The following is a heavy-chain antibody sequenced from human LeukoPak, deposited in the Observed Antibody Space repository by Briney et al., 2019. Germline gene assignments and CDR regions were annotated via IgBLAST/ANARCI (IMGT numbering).Heavy chain of an antibody. CDR2: ISGRGSTT. CDR1: GFIFSDYA. D-gene: IGHD2-2*01. Sequence: GGSLRLSCAASGFIFSDYAMTWGRQAPGKGLEWISAISGRGSTTWYADSVKGRFTISRDNSKNTLYLQMNSLRAEDRAVYYCARSADRCSSSSCYPFIWGQGTLVTVSS. CDR3: ARSADRCSSSSCYPFI. V-gene: IGHV3-23*01. J-gene: IGHJ4*02.